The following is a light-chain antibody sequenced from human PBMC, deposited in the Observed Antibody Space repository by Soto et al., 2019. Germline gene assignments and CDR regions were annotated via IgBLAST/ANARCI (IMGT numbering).Light chain of an antibody. CDR2: KAS. J-gene: IGKJ1*01. Sequence: DIQMTQSPSTVSASEGDTVTVTCRASQSVSRWLAWYQQKPGKAPKLLIYKASTLKSGVPSRFTGSGSGTEFTLTISSLQPDDFATYYCQQYDSHSTFGQGTKVDI. CDR3: QQYDSHST. CDR1: QSVSRW. V-gene: IGKV1-5*03.